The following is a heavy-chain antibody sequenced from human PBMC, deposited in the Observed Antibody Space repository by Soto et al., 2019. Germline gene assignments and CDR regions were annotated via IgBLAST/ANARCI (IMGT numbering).Heavy chain of an antibody. J-gene: IGHJ6*02. CDR2: IIPIPGTA. D-gene: IGHD2-2*01. CDR1: GGTFGSYA. Sequence: QVRLVQSGAEVKKPGSSVTVSCKASGGTFGSYAISWVRQAPGQGLEWMGGIIPIPGTANYAQKFQGRVTIAADESTSTAYMELSSLRSEDTAVYYCARSQGSSTSLEIYYYYYYGMDVWGQGTTVTVSS. CDR3: ARSQGSSTSLEIYYYYYYGMDV. V-gene: IGHV1-69*01.